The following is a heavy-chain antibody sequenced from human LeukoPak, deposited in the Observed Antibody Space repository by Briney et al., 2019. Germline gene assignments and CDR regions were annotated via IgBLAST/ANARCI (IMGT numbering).Heavy chain of an antibody. CDR3: ARMTSYSSGCYFDY. J-gene: IGHJ4*02. CDR2: IYYSGTT. V-gene: IGHV4-59*01. CDR1: GGSISGYY. Sequence: SETLSLTCTVTGGSISGYYWSWIRQPPGKGLEWIGFIYYSGTTNYHPSLKSRVTVSVDTSKNQFSLMLSSVTADDTAVYYCARMTSYSSGCYFDYCGQGTLVTVSS. D-gene: IGHD6-19*01.